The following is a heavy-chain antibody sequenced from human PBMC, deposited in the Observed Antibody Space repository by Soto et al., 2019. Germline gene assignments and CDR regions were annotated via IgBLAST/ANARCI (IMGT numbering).Heavy chain of an antibody. J-gene: IGHJ4*02. CDR3: ASHYDSGGYYYRGLDY. CDR2: IIPIFGTA. CDR1: GGTFNSYA. V-gene: IGHV1-69*12. D-gene: IGHD3-22*01. Sequence: QVQLVQSGAEVKKPGSSVKVSCKASGGTFNSYAISWVRQAPGQGLEWMGGIIPIFGTADYAQKFQGRVTITAVASTSTAYMELSSLRSEATAVYYCASHYDSGGYYYRGLDYWGQGTLVTVSS.